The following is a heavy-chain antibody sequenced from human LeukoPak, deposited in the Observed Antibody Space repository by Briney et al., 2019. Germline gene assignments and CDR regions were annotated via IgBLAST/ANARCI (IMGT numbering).Heavy chain of an antibody. CDR2: IYYSGST. D-gene: IGHD1-26*01. CDR1: GDSISSYY. Sequence: KPSETLSLTCTVSGDSISSYYWSWIRQPPGKGLEWIGYIYYSGSTNYNPSLKSRLTISVDTSKNQFSLKLSSVTAAGTAVYCCARAGVWPIAKFDYWGQGTLVTVSS. CDR3: ARAGVWPIAKFDY. J-gene: IGHJ4*02. V-gene: IGHV4-59*01.